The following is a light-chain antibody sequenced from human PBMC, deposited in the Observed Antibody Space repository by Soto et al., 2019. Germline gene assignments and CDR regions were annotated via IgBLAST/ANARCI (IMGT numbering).Light chain of an antibody. V-gene: IGKV1-13*02. Sequence: AIQLTQSPSSLSASVGDRVTITCRASQGISSALAWYQHKPGRAPRLLIYDASSLQSGVSSRFSGSGSGKDFTLTISSLQAEDFATYYCQQFQSYALTFGGGTKLEIK. CDR1: QGISSA. J-gene: IGKJ4*01. CDR2: DAS. CDR3: QQFQSYALT.